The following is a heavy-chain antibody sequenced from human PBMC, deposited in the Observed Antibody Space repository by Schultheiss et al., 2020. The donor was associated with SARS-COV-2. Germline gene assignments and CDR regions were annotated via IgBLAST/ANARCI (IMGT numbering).Heavy chain of an antibody. CDR3: AREASYYDSSGYWPNFDY. V-gene: IGHV4-4*07. D-gene: IGHD3-22*01. CDR2: IYTSGST. J-gene: IGHJ4*02. Sequence: SQTLSLTCAVYGGSFSGYYWSWIRQPAGKGLEWIGRIYTSGSTYYNPSLKSRVTISVDRSKNQFSLKLSSVTAADTAVYYCAREASYYDSSGYWPNFDYWGQGTLVTVSS. CDR1: GGSFSGYY.